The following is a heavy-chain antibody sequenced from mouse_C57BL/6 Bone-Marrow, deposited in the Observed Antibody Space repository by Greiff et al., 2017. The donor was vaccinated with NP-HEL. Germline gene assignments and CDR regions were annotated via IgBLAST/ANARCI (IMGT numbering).Heavy chain of an antibody. V-gene: IGHV14-1*01. CDR1: GFNIKDYY. D-gene: IGHD2-10*01. CDR2: IDPEDGDT. J-gene: IGHJ4*01. CDR3: TTPYYGNYDWVDY. Sequence: EVQLQQSGAELVRPGASVKLSCTASGFNIKDYYMHWVKQRPEQGLEWIGRIDPEDGDTASAPKFQGKATMTAATSSNTAYLQLSSLTSEDTAVYYCTTPYYGNYDWVDYWGQGTSVTVSS.